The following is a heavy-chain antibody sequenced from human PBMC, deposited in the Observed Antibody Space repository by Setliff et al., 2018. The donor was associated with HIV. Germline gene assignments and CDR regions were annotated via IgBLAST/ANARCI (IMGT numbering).Heavy chain of an antibody. CDR3: ARGHSSSAYDAYDI. J-gene: IGHJ3*02. Sequence: GASVKVSCKASGYSFTNYAMHWVRQAPGQRLEWMGWINVGNDNTKYSQTLQGRVTIARDTSASTAYMELSSLRSEGTAVYYCARGHSSSAYDAYDIWGQGTMVTVSS. CDR2: INVGNDNT. D-gene: IGHD6-6*01. CDR1: GYSFTNYA. V-gene: IGHV1-3*01.